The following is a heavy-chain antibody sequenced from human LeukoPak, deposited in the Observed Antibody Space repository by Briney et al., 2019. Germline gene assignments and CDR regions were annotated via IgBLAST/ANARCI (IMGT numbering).Heavy chain of an antibody. D-gene: IGHD5-18*01. CDR3: ARGEDMGYGPIFDY. CDR2: INPSGGSR. V-gene: IGHV1-46*01. J-gene: IGHJ4*02. Sequence: GASVKVSCKSSGYTFTNNYIHWVRQAPGQGLGWMALINPSGGSRSYAQKFQGRVTMTRDTSTTTVYMELTSLTSEDTAVYYCARGEDMGYGPIFDYWGQGTLVTVSS. CDR1: GYTFTNNY.